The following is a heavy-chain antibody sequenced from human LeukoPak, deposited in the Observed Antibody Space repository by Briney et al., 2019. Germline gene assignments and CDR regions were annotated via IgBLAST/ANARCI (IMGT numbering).Heavy chain of an antibody. J-gene: IGHJ4*02. V-gene: IGHV1-3*02. CDR3: ARGQGYLIDY. Sequence: GASVKVSCKASGYTFISYAMHWVRQAPGQRLEWMGWSDAGNGYTKYSQEFQGRVTITRDTSASTAYMELSSLRSEDMAVYYCARGQGYLIDYWGQGTLVTVSS. D-gene: IGHD2-15*01. CDR2: SDAGNGYT. CDR1: GYTFISYA.